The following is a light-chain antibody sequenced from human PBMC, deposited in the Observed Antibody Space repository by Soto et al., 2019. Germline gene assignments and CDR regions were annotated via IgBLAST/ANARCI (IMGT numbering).Light chain of an antibody. CDR2: AAS. J-gene: IGKJ1*01. CDR1: QDIRND. CDR3: LHDYSYPRA. Sequence: AIQMTQSPSSLSASVGDRVTITCRASQDIRNDLGWYQQKPGRAPKLLIYAASSLQSGVPSRVSGSGSGTDFTLTISSLQHEDFETYYCLHDYSYPRAFGQGTKVDIK. V-gene: IGKV1-6*01.